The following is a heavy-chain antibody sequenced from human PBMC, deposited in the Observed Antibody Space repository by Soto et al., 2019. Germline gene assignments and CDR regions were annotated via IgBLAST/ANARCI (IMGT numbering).Heavy chain of an antibody. CDR3: ARRYFDRSGSNWGY. CDR1: VYSFPSYW. D-gene: IGHD3-22*01. J-gene: IGHJ4*02. CDR2: IDPSDSYT. V-gene: IGHV5-10-1*01. Sequence: PGESLKISCKGSVYSFPSYWINWVRQMPGKGLEWMGRIDPSDSYTNYSPSFQGHVTISADKSISTAYLQWSSLKASDTAMYYCARRYFDRSGSNWGYWGQGTLVTVSS.